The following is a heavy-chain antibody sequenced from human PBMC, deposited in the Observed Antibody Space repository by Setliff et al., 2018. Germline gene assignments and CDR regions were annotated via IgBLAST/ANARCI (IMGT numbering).Heavy chain of an antibody. CDR2: ISSGSNSI. D-gene: IGHD3-22*01. V-gene: IGHV3-11*01. J-gene: IGHJ3*02. CDR3: ARDRISRYYDSGAHAFDI. Sequence: PGGSLRLSCEASGFTFTYYSMSWVRQAPGKGLEWISYISSGSNSIYYADSVKGRFTVSRDNAKNTLYLQLNSLRAEDTAVYYCARDRISRYYDSGAHAFDIWGQGTMVTVSS. CDR1: GFTFTYYS.